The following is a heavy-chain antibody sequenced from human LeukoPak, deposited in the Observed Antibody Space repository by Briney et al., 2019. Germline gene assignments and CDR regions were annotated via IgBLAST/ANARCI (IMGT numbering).Heavy chain of an antibody. V-gene: IGHV3-48*01. CDR1: GFTFSSYS. CDR3: ARVTVTYYDFWSGNYFDY. D-gene: IGHD3-3*01. J-gene: IGHJ4*02. Sequence: GGSLRLSCAASGFTFSSYSMNWVRQAPGKGLEWVSYISSSSSTIYYADSVKGRFTISRDNAKNSLYLQMNSLRAEDTAVYYCARVTVTYYDFWSGNYFDYWGQGTLVTVSS. CDR2: ISSSSSTI.